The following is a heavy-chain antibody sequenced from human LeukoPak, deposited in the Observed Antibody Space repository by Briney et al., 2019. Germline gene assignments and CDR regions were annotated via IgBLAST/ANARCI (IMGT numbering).Heavy chain of an antibody. J-gene: IGHJ5*02. CDR1: GGSISSYY. CDR3: ARVPRFGELLGGWFDP. Sequence: SETLSLTCTVSGGSISSYYWSWIRQPPWKGLEWIGYIYYSGSTNYNPSLKSRVTISVDTSKNQFSLKLSSVTAADTAVYYCARVPRFGELLGGWFDPWGQGTLVTVSS. V-gene: IGHV4-59*01. CDR2: IYYSGST. D-gene: IGHD3-10*01.